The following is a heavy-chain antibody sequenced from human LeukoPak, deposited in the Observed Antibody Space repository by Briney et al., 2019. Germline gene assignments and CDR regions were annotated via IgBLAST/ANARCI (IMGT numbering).Heavy chain of an antibody. J-gene: IGHJ4*02. V-gene: IGHV4-34*01. Sequence: SETLSLTCAVYGGSFSGYYWSWIRQPPGKGLEWIGEINHSGSTNYNPSLKSRVTISVDTSKNQFSLKLSSVTAADTAVYYCARGSNSSSSRVDYWGQGTLVTISS. CDR2: INHSGST. CDR1: GGSFSGYY. D-gene: IGHD6-6*01. CDR3: ARGSNSSSSRVDY.